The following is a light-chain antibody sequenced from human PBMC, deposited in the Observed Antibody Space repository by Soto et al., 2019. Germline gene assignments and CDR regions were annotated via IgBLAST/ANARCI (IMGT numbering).Light chain of an antibody. J-gene: IGLJ2*01. V-gene: IGLV2-14*01. CDR2: EVN. CDR1: TSDIGVYEY. Sequence: QSALTQPASVSGSPGQSITISCTGTTSDIGVYEYVSWYQHHPGKAPKLMIYEVNNRPSGVSNRFSGSKSADTASLTISGLQAEDEADYYCSSYTTSSTVVFGGGTKLTVL. CDR3: SSYTTSSTVV.